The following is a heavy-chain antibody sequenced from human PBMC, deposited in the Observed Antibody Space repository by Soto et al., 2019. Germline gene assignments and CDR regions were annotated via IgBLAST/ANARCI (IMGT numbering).Heavy chain of an antibody. Sequence: GASLKISCEGSGYSFTTYWIGWVRQMPGKGLEWMGIIYPGDSDTRYSPSFQGQVTISADKSISTAYLQWSSLKASDTAIYYCARQGAAAAPGDFWGQGTRVTVSS. CDR2: IYPGDSDT. V-gene: IGHV5-51*01. D-gene: IGHD6-13*01. J-gene: IGHJ4*02. CDR3: ARQGAAAAPGDF. CDR1: GYSFTTYW.